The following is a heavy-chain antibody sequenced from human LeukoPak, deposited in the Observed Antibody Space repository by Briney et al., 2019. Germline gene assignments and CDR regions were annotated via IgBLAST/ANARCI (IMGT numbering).Heavy chain of an antibody. CDR1: GGSFSGYY. J-gene: IGHJ3*02. CDR2: INHSGST. Sequence: SETLSLTCAVYGGSFSGYYWSWIRQPPGKGLEWIGEINHSGSTNYNPSLKSRVTISVDTSKNQFSLKLSSVTAADTAVYYCARAYCYGSGRPSPYDAFDIWGQGTMVTVSS. V-gene: IGHV4-34*01. CDR3: ARAYCYGSGRPSPYDAFDI. D-gene: IGHD3-10*01.